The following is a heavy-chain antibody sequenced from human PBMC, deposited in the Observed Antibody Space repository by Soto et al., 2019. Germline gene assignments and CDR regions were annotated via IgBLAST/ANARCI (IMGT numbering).Heavy chain of an antibody. V-gene: IGHV4-59*08. CDR3: ATTTVTRGYFDY. CDR2: IYYSGST. J-gene: IGHJ4*02. CDR1: GGSISSYY. D-gene: IGHD4-17*01. Sequence: QVQLQESGPGLVKPSETLSLTCTVSGGSISSYYWSWIRQPPGKGLEWIGYIYYSGSTNYNPSLKSRVTMSVDTSKNPVSLKLSSVTAADTAVYYCATTTVTRGYFDYWGQGTLVTVSS.